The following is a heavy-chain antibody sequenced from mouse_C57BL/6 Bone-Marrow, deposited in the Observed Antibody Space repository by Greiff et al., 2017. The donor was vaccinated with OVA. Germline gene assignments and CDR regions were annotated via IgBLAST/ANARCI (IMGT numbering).Heavy chain of an antibody. J-gene: IGHJ1*03. CDR1: GFNIKDDY. CDR2: IDPENGDT. V-gene: IGHV14-4*01. CDR3: SWYFDV. Sequence: VQLQQSGAELVRPGASVKLSCTASGFNIKDDYMHWVKQRPGQGLEWIGWIDPENGDTAYASKFQGKAPITADTSSNTAYLQLSSLTAADTAVYYCSWYFDVWGTGTTVTVSS.